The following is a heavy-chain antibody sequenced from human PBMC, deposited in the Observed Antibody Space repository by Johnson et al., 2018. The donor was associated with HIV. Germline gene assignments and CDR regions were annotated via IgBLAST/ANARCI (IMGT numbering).Heavy chain of an antibody. Sequence: QVQLVESGGGLVKPGGSLRLSCAVSGFTFSDYYMSWIRQAPGKGLEWISYISGGGSTIYYADSVKGRFTISRDNAKNSLYLQMNSLRPEDTAVYYCARDHGWSRGWLFDAFDIWGQGTMVTVSS. J-gene: IGHJ3*02. CDR1: GFTFSDYY. CDR3: ARDHGWSRGWLFDAFDI. D-gene: IGHD6-19*01. CDR2: ISGGGSTI. V-gene: IGHV3-11*04.